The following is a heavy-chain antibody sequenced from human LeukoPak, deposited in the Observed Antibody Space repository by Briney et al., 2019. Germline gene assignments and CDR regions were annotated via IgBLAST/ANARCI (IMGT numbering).Heavy chain of an antibody. CDR2: IYYSGST. V-gene: IGHV4-59*08. Sequence: SETLSLTCTVSGGSINTYYWSWIRQPPGKGLEWIGYIYYSGSTNYNPSLKSRLTISIDTSENQFSLKLSSVTAADTAVYYCAREYSSSSGRRAFDIWGQGTMVTVSS. CDR3: AREYSSSSGRRAFDI. CDR1: GGSINTYY. J-gene: IGHJ3*02. D-gene: IGHD6-6*01.